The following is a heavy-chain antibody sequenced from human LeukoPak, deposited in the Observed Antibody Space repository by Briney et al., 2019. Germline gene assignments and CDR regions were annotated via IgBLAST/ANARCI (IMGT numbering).Heavy chain of an antibody. CDR2: ISSSSYI. D-gene: IGHD6-13*01. CDR1: GFTFSSYS. CDR3: ARDSPIAAAGTVGGGY. Sequence: GGSLRLSCAASGFTFSSYSMNWVRQAPGKGLEWVSSISSSSYIYYADSVKGRFTISRDNAKNSLYLQLNSLRAEDTAVYYCARDSPIAAAGTVGGGYWGQGTLVTVSS. V-gene: IGHV3-21*01. J-gene: IGHJ4*02.